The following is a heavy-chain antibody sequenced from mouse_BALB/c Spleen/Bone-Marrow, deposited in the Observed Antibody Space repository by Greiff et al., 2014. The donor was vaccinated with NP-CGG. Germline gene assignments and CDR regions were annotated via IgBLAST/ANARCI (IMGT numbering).Heavy chain of an antibody. Sequence: VQLQQSGPELVKPGASVKMSCKASGYTFTDYIINWVKQRTGQGLEWIGEIYPGSGSIYYNEKFKGKATLTADKSSNTAYMQFSSLTSEDFAVYFCARSPNWDPYYAMDYWGQGTSVTVSS. J-gene: IGHJ4*01. CDR2: IYPGSGSI. CDR3: ARSPNWDPYYAMDY. CDR1: GYTFTDYI. V-gene: IGHV1-77*01. D-gene: IGHD4-1*01.